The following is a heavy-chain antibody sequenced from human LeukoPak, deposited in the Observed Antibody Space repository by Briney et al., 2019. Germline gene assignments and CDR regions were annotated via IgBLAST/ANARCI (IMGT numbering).Heavy chain of an antibody. CDR1: GFTLSSYA. CDR3: ARDLAVAGNGHF. J-gene: IGHJ4*02. V-gene: IGHV3-23*01. D-gene: IGHD6-19*01. Sequence: GGSLRLSWAGSGFTLSSYAIGWVRQAPGKGLEWVSGISGSGGTYYADSVKGRFTISRDNPKKTLYLQMNSLRAEDAAIYYCARDLAVAGNGHFWGQGTLVTVSS. CDR2: ISGSGGT.